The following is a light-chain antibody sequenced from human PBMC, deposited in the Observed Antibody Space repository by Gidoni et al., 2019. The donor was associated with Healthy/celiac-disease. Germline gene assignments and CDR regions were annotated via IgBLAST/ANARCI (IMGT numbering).Light chain of an antibody. J-gene: IGKJ5*01. Sequence: DIQMTQSPSSLSASVGDRVTITCRASQSISSYLNWYQPKPGKAPKLLIYAASSLQSGVPSRFSGSGSGTDFTLTISSLQPEDFATYYCQQSYSTPPFGQGTRLEIK. CDR3: QQSYSTPP. V-gene: IGKV1-39*01. CDR2: AAS. CDR1: QSISSY.